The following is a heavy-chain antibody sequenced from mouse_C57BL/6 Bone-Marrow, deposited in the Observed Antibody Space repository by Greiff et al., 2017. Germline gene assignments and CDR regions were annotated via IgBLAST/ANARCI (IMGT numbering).Heavy chain of an antibody. CDR3: AIWGYEGYYYGVYYYAMDY. D-gene: IGHD2-3*01. J-gene: IGHJ4*01. CDR2: IHPSDSAN. Sequence: QVQLQQPGAELVQPGASVKVSCKASGYTFTSYWMHWVQQRPGQGLEWIGRIHPSDSANTYNQMFKGKATLTVDKSSSTAYMQLRSLTSEDSSVYYCAIWGYEGYYYGVYYYAMDYWGQGTSVTVSS. CDR1: GYTFTSYW. V-gene: IGHV1-74*01.